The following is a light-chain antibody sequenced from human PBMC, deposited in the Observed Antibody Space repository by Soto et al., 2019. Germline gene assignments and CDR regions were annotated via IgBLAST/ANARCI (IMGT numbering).Light chain of an antibody. CDR3: QQYGNSPWT. V-gene: IGKV3-20*01. CDR1: QRGFSRY. Sequence: EIVLTQSPGTLSLSPGERATLSCRASQRGFSRYLAWYQQTPGQAPRLLIYGASSRATGIPDRFSGSGSGTDFTLTISRLEPEDFAVYFCQQYGNSPWTFGQGTKLEIK. J-gene: IGKJ1*01. CDR2: GAS.